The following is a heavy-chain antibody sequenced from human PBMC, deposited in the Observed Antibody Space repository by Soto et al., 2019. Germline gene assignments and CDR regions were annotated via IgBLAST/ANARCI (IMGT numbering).Heavy chain of an antibody. J-gene: IGHJ4*02. Sequence: EVQLLESGGGLVQPGGSLRLSCAASGFTFSSYAMSWVRQVPGKGLEWVSDLSGSGDSTHSADSVKGRFIIARDNSKNPVYLQMNSLRAEDTDVYYGATQRGAGSGSYSFDYWGQGTLVIVSS. CDR3: ATQRGAGSGSYSFDY. D-gene: IGHD3-10*01. V-gene: IGHV3-23*01. CDR2: LSGSGDST. CDR1: GFTFSSYA.